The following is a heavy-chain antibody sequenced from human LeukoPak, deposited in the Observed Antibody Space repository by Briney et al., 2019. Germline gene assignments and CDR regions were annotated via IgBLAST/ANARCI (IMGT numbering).Heavy chain of an antibody. CDR3: ARGVTGWFGGFDY. J-gene: IGHJ4*02. V-gene: IGHV4-31*03. Sequence: SQTLSLTCTVSGGSISSSGYYWSWIRHHPGKGLEWIGYIYYSGSTDYNPSLKSRVTISMDTSKNQFSLKLSSVTAADTAVYYCARGVTGWFGGFDYWGQGTLVTVSS. CDR2: IYYSGST. CDR1: GGSISSSGYY. D-gene: IGHD3-16*01.